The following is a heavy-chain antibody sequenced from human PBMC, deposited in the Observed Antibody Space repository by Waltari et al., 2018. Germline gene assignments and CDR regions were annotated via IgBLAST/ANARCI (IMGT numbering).Heavy chain of an antibody. D-gene: IGHD6-19*01. CDR3: ARLSQAVGFDY. CDR2: IYHSGST. V-gene: IGHV4-38-2*01. Sequence: QVQLQESGPGLVKPSETLSLTCAVSGYSISSGYYWGWIRQPPGKGLEWIGSIYHSGSTHYHPSLKSRVTISVDTSKNQFSLKLSSVTAADTAVYYCARLSQAVGFDYWGQGTLVTVSS. CDR1: GYSISSGYY. J-gene: IGHJ4*02.